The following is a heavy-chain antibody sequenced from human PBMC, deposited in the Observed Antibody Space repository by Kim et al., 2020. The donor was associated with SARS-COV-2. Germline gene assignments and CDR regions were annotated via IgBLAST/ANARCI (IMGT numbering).Heavy chain of an antibody. CDR1: GFTFDDYA. J-gene: IGHJ4*02. V-gene: IGHV3-9*01. CDR2: IRWNSGTI. D-gene: IGHD2-15*01. CDR3: AKGPSSASAHCSGGSCYSFED. Sequence: GGSLRLSCAASGFTFDDYAMHWVRQAPGKGLEWVAGIRWNSGTIGYADSVKGRFTISRDNAKNSLYLQMNSLRAEDTALYYCAKGPSSASAHCSGGSCYSFEDWGQGTLVTVSP.